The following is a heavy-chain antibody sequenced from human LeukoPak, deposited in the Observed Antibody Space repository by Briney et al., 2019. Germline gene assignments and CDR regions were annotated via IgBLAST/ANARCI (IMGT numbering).Heavy chain of an antibody. Sequence: AASVKVSCKASGGTFNNFAICWVRQAPGQGLEWMGGIFPVFGTPTYAQRFQGRVTMTRDTSTSTVYMELSSLRSEDTAVYYCARGWAGGITGTTPLILDYWGQGTLVTVSS. CDR2: IFPVFGTP. J-gene: IGHJ4*02. V-gene: IGHV1-69*05. CDR1: GGTFNNFA. D-gene: IGHD1-7*01. CDR3: ARGWAGGITGTTPLILDY.